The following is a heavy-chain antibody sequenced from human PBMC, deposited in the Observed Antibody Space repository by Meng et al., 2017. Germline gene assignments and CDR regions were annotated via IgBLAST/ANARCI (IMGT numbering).Heavy chain of an antibody. CDR3: ARALIFYDILTGSGAFDI. CDR2: IYTSGST. CDR1: GGSISSGSYY. V-gene: IGHV4-61*02. J-gene: IGHJ3*02. D-gene: IGHD3-9*01. Sequence: LRLSCTVSGGSISSGSYYWSWIRQPAGKGLEWIGRIYTSGSTNYNPSLKSRVTISVDTSKNQFSLKLSSVTAADTAVYYCARALIFYDILTGSGAFDIWGQGTMVTVSS.